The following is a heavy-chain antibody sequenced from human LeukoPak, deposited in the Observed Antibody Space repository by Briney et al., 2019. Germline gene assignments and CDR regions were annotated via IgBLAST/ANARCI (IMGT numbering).Heavy chain of an antibody. V-gene: IGHV3-23*01. CDR2: ISGSGGST. D-gene: IGHD3-22*01. CDR3: AKGRYYDSSGYYSLPVY. Sequence: GGSLRLSCAASGFTFSSYAMSWVRQAPGKGLEWVSAISGSGGSTYYADSVKGRFTISRDNSKNTLYLQMNSLRAEDTAVYYCAKGRYYDSSGYYSLPVYWGQGTLVTVS. J-gene: IGHJ4*02. CDR1: GFTFSSYA.